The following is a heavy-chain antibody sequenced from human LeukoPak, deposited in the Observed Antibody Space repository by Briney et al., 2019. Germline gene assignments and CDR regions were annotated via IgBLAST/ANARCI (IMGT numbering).Heavy chain of an antibody. CDR3: ARGYCSSTSCPLNY. D-gene: IGHD2-2*01. CDR1: GFTFSDYY. CDR2: ISSSGSTI. J-gene: IGHJ4*02. Sequence: PGGSLRLSCAASGFTFSDYYMSWIRQSPGKGLEWVSYISSSGSTIYYADSVKGRFTISRDNAKNSLYLQMNSLRAEDTAVYYCARGYCSSTSCPLNYWGQGTLVTVSS. V-gene: IGHV3-11*01.